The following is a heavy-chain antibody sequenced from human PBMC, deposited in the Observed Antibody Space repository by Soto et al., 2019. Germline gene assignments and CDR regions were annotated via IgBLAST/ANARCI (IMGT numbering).Heavy chain of an antibody. CDR3: ATAPMAGIYFDWLLYFDY. CDR2: FDPEDGET. D-gene: IGHD3-9*01. V-gene: IGHV1-24*01. J-gene: IGHJ4*02. Sequence: ASVKVSCKVSGYTLTELSMHWVRQAPGKGLEWMGGFDPEDGETIYAQKFQGRVTMTEDTSTDTAYMELSSLRSEDTAVYYCATAPMAGIYFDWLLYFDYWGQGTLVTVSS. CDR1: GYTLTELS.